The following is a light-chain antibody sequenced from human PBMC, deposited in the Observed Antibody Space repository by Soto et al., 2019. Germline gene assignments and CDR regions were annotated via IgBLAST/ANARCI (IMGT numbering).Light chain of an antibody. J-gene: IGKJ4*01. V-gene: IGKV1-39*01. CDR1: QTIRSH. CDR2: ATS. Sequence: DIQMTQFPLSLSASVGDRVTITCRASQTIRSHLNWYQQKPGEAPKIVIYATSTLQSGVPSRFNCSVSGTDFTLSISSLQPEDFATYYCQQTYRTPLTFGGGTKVEIK. CDR3: QQTYRTPLT.